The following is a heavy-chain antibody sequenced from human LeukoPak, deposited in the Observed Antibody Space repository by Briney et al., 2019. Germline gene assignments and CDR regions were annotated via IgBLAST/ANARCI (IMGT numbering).Heavy chain of an antibody. D-gene: IGHD3-22*01. J-gene: IGHJ4*02. CDR1: GGSISSHY. CDR3: ARDTYYYDSSGYYEYYFDY. Sequence: SETLSLTCTVSGGSISSHYRSWIRLPPGKGLEWIGYIYYSGSTNYNPSLKSRVTISVDTSKNQFSLKLSSVTAADTAVYYCARDTYYYDSSGYYEYYFDYWGQGTLVTVSS. CDR2: IYYSGST. V-gene: IGHV4-59*11.